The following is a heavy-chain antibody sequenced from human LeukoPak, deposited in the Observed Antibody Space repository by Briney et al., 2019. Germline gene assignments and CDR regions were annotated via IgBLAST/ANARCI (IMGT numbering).Heavy chain of an antibody. CDR2: ISGSGGST. J-gene: IGHJ4*02. D-gene: IGHD3-10*01. CDR3: AKARGPVGEYIDY. Sequence: GESLKISCAASGFTFSSYAMSWVRQAPGKGLEWVSAISGSGGSTYYADSVKGRFTISRDNSKNTLYLQMNSLRAEDTAVYYCAKARGPVGEYIDYWGQGTLVTVSS. CDR1: GFTFSSYA. V-gene: IGHV3-23*01.